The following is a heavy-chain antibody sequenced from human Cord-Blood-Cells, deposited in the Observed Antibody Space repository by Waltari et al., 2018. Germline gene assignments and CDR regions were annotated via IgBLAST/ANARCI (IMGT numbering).Heavy chain of an antibody. Sequence: EVQLVESGGGLVQPGGSLRPSCAASGFTFSSYWMHWVRQAPGKGLVWVSRSNSDGSSTSYADSVKGRFTISRDNAKNTLYLQMNSLRAEDTAVYYCARDSEDWYSSSWYEFGGDWFDPWGQGTLVTVSS. J-gene: IGHJ5*02. CDR1: GFTFSSYW. D-gene: IGHD6-13*01. CDR2: SNSDGSST. V-gene: IGHV3-74*01. CDR3: ARDSEDWYSSSWYEFGGDWFDP.